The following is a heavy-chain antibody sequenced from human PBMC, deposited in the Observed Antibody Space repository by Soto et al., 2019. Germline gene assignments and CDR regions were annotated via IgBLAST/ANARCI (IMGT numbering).Heavy chain of an antibody. J-gene: IGHJ6*02. Sequence: ASVKVSCKASGYTFTSYYMHWVRQAPGQGLEWMGIINPSGGSTSYAQKFQGRVTMTRDTSTSTVYMELSSLRSEDTAVYYCARDLTRLLWFGELLIYYYGMDVWGQGTTVTSP. V-gene: IGHV1-46*01. CDR1: GYTFTSYY. CDR3: ARDLTRLLWFGELLIYYYGMDV. D-gene: IGHD3-10*01. CDR2: INPSGGST.